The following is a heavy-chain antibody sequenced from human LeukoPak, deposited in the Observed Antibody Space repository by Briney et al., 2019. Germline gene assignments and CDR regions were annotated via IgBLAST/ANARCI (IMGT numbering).Heavy chain of an antibody. V-gene: IGHV4-59*01. CDR1: GGSIGGYS. CDR3: ARGSGVWSHFDY. CDR2: IYNSGSS. D-gene: IGHD6-19*01. Sequence: PSETLSLTCTVSGGSIGGYSWSWIRQPPGKGLEWIGHIYNSGSSNYNPSLKSRVTISVDTSKNQFSLNLSSMTAADTALYYCARGSGVWSHFDYWGQGTLVTVSS. J-gene: IGHJ4*02.